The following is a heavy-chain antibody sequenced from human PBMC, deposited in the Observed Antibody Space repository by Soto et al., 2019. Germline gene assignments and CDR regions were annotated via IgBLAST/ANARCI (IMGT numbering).Heavy chain of an antibody. CDR2: IYYSGST. D-gene: IGHD3-22*01. V-gene: IGHV4-30-4*01. CDR3: AREGDYYDSSGQYFDL. Sequence: QVQLQESGPGLVKPSRTLSLTCTVSGGSISSGDYYWSWIRQPPGKGLEWIGYIYYSGSTYYNPSLKSRVTISVDTSKNQFSLKLSSVTAADTAVYYCAREGDYYDSSGQYFDLWGRGTLVTVSS. CDR1: GGSISSGDYY. J-gene: IGHJ2*01.